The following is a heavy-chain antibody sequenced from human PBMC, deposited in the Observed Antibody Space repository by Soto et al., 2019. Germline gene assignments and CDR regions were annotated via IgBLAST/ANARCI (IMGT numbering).Heavy chain of an antibody. J-gene: IGHJ4*02. CDR3: AVSFGELPKTCLDY. CDR2: ISAYNGNT. Sequence: GASVKVSCKASGYTFTSYGISWVRQAPGQGLEWMGWISAYNGNTNYAQKLQGRVTMTTDTSTSTAYMELRSLRSDDTAVYYCAVSFGELPKTCLDYWGQGTLVTVSS. V-gene: IGHV1-18*01. D-gene: IGHD1-26*01. CDR1: GYTFTSYG.